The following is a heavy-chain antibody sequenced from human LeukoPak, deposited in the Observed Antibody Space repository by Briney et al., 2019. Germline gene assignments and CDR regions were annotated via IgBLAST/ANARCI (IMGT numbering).Heavy chain of an antibody. V-gene: IGHV3-30*03. J-gene: IGHJ6*02. CDR1: GFTFSSFG. D-gene: IGHD6-13*01. Sequence: GRSLRLSCAASGFTFSSFGMHWVRQAPGKGLEWVAVLSYDGSSKYYIDSVKGRFTISRDNSKNTLYLQMNSLRAEDTAVYYCARGHSSSWARYYYYGMDVWGQGTTVTVSS. CDR3: ARGHSSSWARYYYYGMDV. CDR2: LSYDGSSK.